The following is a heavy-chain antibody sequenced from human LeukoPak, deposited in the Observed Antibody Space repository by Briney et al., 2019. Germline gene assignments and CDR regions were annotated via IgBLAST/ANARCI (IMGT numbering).Heavy chain of an antibody. D-gene: IGHD6-19*01. Sequence: SETLSLTCTVSGGSISSGGYYWSWIRQHPGKGLEWIGYIYYSGSTYYNPSLKSRVTISVDTSKNQFSLKLSSVTAADTAVYYCARRWRAVAGTDFDYWGQGTLVTVSS. CDR1: GGSISSGGYY. CDR3: ARRWRAVAGTDFDY. V-gene: IGHV4-31*03. CDR2: IYYSGST. J-gene: IGHJ4*02.